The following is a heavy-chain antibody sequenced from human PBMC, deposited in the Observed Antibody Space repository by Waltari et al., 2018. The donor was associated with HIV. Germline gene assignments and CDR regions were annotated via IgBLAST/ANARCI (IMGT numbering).Heavy chain of an antibody. CDR2: ISSSSTTT. Sequence: EVQLVESGGGLVQPGGSLRLSCSASGFTFITYSMNWVRQAPGKGLEWVSYISSSSTTTYYADSVKGRFTISRDNAKNLLYLQMNSLRAEDTAVYYCARDKVVIQPDAFDIWGQGTMVTVSS. V-gene: IGHV3-48*04. CDR3: ARDKVVIQPDAFDI. D-gene: IGHD2-21*01. CDR1: GFTFITYS. J-gene: IGHJ3*02.